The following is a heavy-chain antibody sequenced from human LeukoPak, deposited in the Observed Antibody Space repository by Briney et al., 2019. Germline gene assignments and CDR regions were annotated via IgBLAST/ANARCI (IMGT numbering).Heavy chain of an antibody. Sequence: GGSLRLSCAASGFTFSDYYMAWIRQAPGKGLEWISYITSNSYSMYYADSVEGRFTISRDNAEGSVFLQMDGLRVEDTAVYYCATEVDRSFDHWGQGVLVTVSS. CDR2: ITSNSYSM. CDR1: GFTFSDYY. V-gene: IGHV3-11*01. CDR3: ATEVDRSFDH. D-gene: IGHD2-15*01. J-gene: IGHJ4*02.